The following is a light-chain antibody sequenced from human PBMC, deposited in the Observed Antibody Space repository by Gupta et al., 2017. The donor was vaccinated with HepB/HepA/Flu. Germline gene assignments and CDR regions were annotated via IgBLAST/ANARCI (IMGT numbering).Light chain of an antibody. CDR1: QSVSSY. Sequence: IVLTHSPATLSWSPGERATLSCRSSQSVSSYLAWYQQKRGQAPRLLIYDASNRANGIPARFSGSGSGTEFTLTISSREPEDFAVYYCQQRSNWPWTFGQGTKVEIK. CDR2: DAS. V-gene: IGKV3-11*01. J-gene: IGKJ1*01. CDR3: QQRSNWPWT.